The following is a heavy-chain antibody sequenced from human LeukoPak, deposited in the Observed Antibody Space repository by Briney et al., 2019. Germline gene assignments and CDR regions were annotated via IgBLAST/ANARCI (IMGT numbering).Heavy chain of an antibody. CDR1: GYTFTSYG. CDR2: INGYIGNT. CDR3: ARARSSSSGYLLRDHNWFDP. D-gene: IGHD3-22*01. V-gene: IGHV1-18*01. Sequence: ASVKVSCKASGYTFTSYGISWVRQAPGQGLEWMGWINGYIGNTNYAQMLQGRVTMTTDTSTTTAYMELRSLRSDDTAVYYCARARSSSSGYLLRDHNWFDPWGQGTLVTVSS. J-gene: IGHJ5*02.